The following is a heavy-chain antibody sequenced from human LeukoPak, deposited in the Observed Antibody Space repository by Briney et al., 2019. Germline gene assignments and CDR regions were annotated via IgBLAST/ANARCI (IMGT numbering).Heavy chain of an antibody. D-gene: IGHD3-22*01. V-gene: IGHV3-30*18. Sequence: GRSLRLSCAASGFTFSSYGMHWVRQAPGKGLEWVAVISYDGSNKHYADSVKGRFTISRDNSKNTLYLQMNRLRAEDTAVYYCAKTHSSGEYFQHWGQGTLVTVSS. CDR1: GFTFSSYG. CDR2: ISYDGSNK. J-gene: IGHJ1*01. CDR3: AKTHSSGEYFQH.